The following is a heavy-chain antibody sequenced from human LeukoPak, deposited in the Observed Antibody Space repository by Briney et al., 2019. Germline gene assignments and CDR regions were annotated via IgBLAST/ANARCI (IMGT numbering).Heavy chain of an antibody. Sequence: SETLSLTCTVSGASVNSGSSYWSWIRQPPGKGLEWIGYIYYSGITNYNPSLKSRVTMSVDTSKNQFSLKLSSVTAADTAVYYCARDSRGHSGYDLDYWGQGTLVTASS. D-gene: IGHD5-12*01. CDR1: GASVNSGSSY. V-gene: IGHV4-61*01. CDR3: ARDSRGHSGYDLDY. CDR2: IYYSGIT. J-gene: IGHJ4*02.